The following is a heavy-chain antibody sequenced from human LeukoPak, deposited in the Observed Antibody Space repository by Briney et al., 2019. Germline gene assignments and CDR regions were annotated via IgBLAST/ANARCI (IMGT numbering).Heavy chain of an antibody. CDR1: GYNFTGYY. J-gene: IGHJ6*04. CDR2: INPNSGGT. Sequence: ASVKVSCKASGYNFTGYYMHWVRQAPGQGLEWMGWINPNSGGTNYAQKFQGWVTMTRDTSISTAYMELSRLRSDDTAVYYCARGEGYTAMGLMDVWGKGTTVTVSS. V-gene: IGHV1-2*04. D-gene: IGHD5-18*01. CDR3: ARGEGYTAMGLMDV.